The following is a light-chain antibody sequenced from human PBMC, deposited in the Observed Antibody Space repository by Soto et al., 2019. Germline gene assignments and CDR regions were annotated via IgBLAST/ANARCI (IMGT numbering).Light chain of an antibody. CDR2: DVT. CDR3: CSYAASVV. Sequence: QSALTQPRSVSGSPGQSVTISCTGTSSDVGGYNYVSWYQQLPGKAPKLMIYDVTKRPSGVPDRFSGSKSGNTASLTISGLQAEDEADYYCCSYAASVVFGGGTKVTVL. V-gene: IGLV2-11*01. J-gene: IGLJ2*01. CDR1: SSDVGGYNY.